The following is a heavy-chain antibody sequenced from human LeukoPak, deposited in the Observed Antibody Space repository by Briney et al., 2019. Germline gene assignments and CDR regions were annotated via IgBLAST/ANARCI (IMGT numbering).Heavy chain of an antibody. V-gene: IGHV4-59*01. Sequence: SETLSLTCTDSGGSISSYYWSWIRQPPVKGLMWIGYTYYSGSTNYNPSLKSRVTISVDTSKNQFSLKLSSVTAADTAVYYCARDLGVGQLRFDPWGQGTLVTVSS. CDR3: ARDLGVGQLRFDP. J-gene: IGHJ5*02. CDR2: TYYSGST. CDR1: GGSISSYY. D-gene: IGHD6-6*01.